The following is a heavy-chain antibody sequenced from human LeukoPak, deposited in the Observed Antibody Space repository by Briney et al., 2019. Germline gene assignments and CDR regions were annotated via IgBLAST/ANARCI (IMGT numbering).Heavy chain of an antibody. CDR1: GGSFSGYY. CDR3: ARPDYYDSSGYSC. Sequence: SETLSLTCAVYGGSFSGYYWSWIRQPPGKGLEWIGEINHSGSTNYNPSLKSRVTISVDTSKNQFSLKLSSVTAADTAVYYCARPDYYDSSGYSCWGQGTLVTVSS. J-gene: IGHJ4*02. D-gene: IGHD3-22*01. V-gene: IGHV4-34*01. CDR2: INHSGST.